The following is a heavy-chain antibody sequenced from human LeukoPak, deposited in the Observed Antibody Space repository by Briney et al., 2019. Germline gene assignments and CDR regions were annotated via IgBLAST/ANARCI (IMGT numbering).Heavy chain of an antibody. V-gene: IGHV4-59*08. D-gene: IGHD3-22*01. J-gene: IGHJ4*02. CDR1: GGSISTYY. CDR2: IYYSGST. Sequence: PSETLSLTCTVSGGSISTYYWNWIRQPPGKGLEWIGYIYYSGSTNYNPSLKSRVTISVDTSKNQFSLKLSSVTAADTAVYYCATLNGDYYDSSGYYYGGIFDYWGQGTLVTVSS. CDR3: ATLNGDYYDSSGYYYGGIFDY.